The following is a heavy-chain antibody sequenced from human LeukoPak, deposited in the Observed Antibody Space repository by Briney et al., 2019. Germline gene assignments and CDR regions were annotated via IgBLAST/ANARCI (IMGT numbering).Heavy chain of an antibody. Sequence: SETLSLTCTVSGGXISTYYCNWIRQPPGKGLEWIGFISYSGSTNYNPSLKSRATISVDTSKNQFSLKLSSVTAADTAVYYCARAYASYFLTDYWGQGTLVTVSS. CDR1: GGXISTYY. J-gene: IGHJ4*02. D-gene: IGHD1-26*01. CDR2: ISYSGST. V-gene: IGHV4-59*01. CDR3: ARAYASYFLTDY.